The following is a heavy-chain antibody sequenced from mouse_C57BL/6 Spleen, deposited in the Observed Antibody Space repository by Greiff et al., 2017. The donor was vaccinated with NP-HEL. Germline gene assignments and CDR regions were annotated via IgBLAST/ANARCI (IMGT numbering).Heavy chain of an antibody. CDR2: IDPSDSYT. V-gene: IGHV1-50*01. Sequence: QVQLQQPGAELVKPGASVKLSCKASGYTFASYWMQWVKQRPGQGLEWIGEIDPSDSYTNYNQKFKGKATLTVDTSSSTAYMQLSSLTSEDSAVYYCARFYYGNLYAMDYWGQGTSVTVSS. D-gene: IGHD2-1*01. J-gene: IGHJ4*01. CDR3: ARFYYGNLYAMDY. CDR1: GYTFASYW.